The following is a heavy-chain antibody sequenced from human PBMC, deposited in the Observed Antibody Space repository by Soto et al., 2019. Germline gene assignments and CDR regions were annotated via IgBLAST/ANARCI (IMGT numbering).Heavy chain of an antibody. Sequence: GGSLRLSCAASGFTFSSYGMHWVRQAPGKGLEWVAVIWYDGSNKYYADSVKGRFTISRDNSKNTLYLQMNSLRAEDTAVYYCARYYYDSSGYYFDYWGQGTLVTVSS. CDR3: ARYYYDSSGYYFDY. CDR2: IWYDGSNK. V-gene: IGHV3-33*01. D-gene: IGHD3-22*01. J-gene: IGHJ4*02. CDR1: GFTFSSYG.